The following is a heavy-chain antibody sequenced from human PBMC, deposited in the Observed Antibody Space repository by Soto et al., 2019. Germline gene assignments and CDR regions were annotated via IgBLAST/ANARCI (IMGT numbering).Heavy chain of an antibody. V-gene: IGHV4-59*12. Sequence: QVQLQESGPGLVKPSDTLSLTCTVSGDSLSNFYWRWIRQPPGKGLEWVGYMYFTGTTNYNPALKSRVAISIDRRRNQFSLNLTSVTAADTATYYCARGVSHLQYWGQGTLVTVSS. CDR3: ARGVSHLQY. CDR1: GDSLSNFY. J-gene: IGHJ4*02. CDR2: MYFTGTT. D-gene: IGHD2-8*01.